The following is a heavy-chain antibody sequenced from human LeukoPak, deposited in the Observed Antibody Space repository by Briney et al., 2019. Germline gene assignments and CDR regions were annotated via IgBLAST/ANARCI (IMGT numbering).Heavy chain of an antibody. CDR1: GFTFSSYA. Sequence: GGSLRLSCAAFGFTFSSYAMSWVRQAPGKGLEWVSAISGSGGSTYYADSVKGRFTISRDNSKNTLYLQMNSLRAEDTAVYYCAKDSKAVVRGSWGQGTLVTVSS. CDR2: ISGSGGST. V-gene: IGHV3-23*01. D-gene: IGHD3-10*01. CDR3: AKDSKAVVRGS. J-gene: IGHJ5*02.